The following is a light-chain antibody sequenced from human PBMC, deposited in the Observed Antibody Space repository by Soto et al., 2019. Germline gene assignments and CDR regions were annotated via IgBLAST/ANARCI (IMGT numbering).Light chain of an antibody. J-gene: IGKJ3*01. CDR1: QTVTSNY. CDR3: QQYGPPYQFT. CDR2: GAS. V-gene: IGKV3-20*01. Sequence: EIVLTQSPGTLSLSPGERATLSCRASQTVTSNYLAWYQQKPGQAPRLLIYGASTRATGIPDRFSGSGSGTDFTLTISRLEPEDYAVYYCQQYGPPYQFTFGPGTKVDVK.